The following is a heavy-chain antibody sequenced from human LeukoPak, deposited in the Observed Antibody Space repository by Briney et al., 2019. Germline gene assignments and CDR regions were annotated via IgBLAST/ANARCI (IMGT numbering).Heavy chain of an antibody. CDR3: AKGAGVHDAFDI. V-gene: IGHV3-30*18. J-gene: IGHJ3*02. CDR1: GFTFSSYG. Sequence: GRSLRLSCAASGFTFSSYGMHWVRQAPGKGLEWVAVISYDGINKYYTDSVKGRFTISRDNSKNMLYLQMNSLRAEDTAVYFCAKGAGVHDAFDIWGQGTVVTV. CDR2: ISYDGINK. D-gene: IGHD6-19*01.